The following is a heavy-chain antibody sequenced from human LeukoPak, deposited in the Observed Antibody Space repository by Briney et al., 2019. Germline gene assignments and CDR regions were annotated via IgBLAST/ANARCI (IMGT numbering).Heavy chain of an antibody. D-gene: IGHD3-10*01. CDR3: ARVHAYYYGSGNPDY. Sequence: GASVKVSCKASGYTFTSYYMHWVRQAPGQGLEWMGIINPSGGNTNYAQKLQGRVTMTTDTSTSTAYMELRSLRSDDTAVYYCARVHAYYYGSGNPDYWGQGTLVTVSS. J-gene: IGHJ4*02. CDR2: INPSGGNT. V-gene: IGHV1-46*01. CDR1: GYTFTSYY.